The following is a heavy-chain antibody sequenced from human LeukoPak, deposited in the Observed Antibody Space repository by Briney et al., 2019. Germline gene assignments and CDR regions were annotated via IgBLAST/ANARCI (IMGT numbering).Heavy chain of an antibody. CDR1: GVSISGSDYY. D-gene: IGHD2-2*01. V-gene: IGHV4-39*01. Sequence: PSETLSLTCTVSGVSISGSDYYWGWIRQPPGKGLEWIGSIYYSGSTYYNPSLKSRVTISVDTSKNQFSLKLSSVTAADTAVYYCARLYWTGHFQLLFDYWGQGTLVTVSS. CDR2: IYYSGST. CDR3: ARLYWTGHFQLLFDY. J-gene: IGHJ4*02.